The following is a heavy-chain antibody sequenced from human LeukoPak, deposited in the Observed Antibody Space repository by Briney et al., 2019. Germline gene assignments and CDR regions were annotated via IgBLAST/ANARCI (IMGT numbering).Heavy chain of an antibody. CDR2: INHSGST. J-gene: IGHJ4*02. CDR1: GGSFSGYY. V-gene: IGHV4-34*01. Sequence: SETLSLTCGVYGGSFSGYYWSWIRQSPGKGLEWIGEINHSGSTNYNSSLKSRVSSKNHFSLKLSSVTAADTAVFYCATRYLIVNDQTYFDSWGQGTLVTVSS. CDR3: ATRYLIVNDQTYFDS. D-gene: IGHD2/OR15-2a*01.